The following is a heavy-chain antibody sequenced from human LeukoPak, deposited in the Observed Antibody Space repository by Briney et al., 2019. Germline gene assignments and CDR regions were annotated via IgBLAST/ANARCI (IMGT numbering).Heavy chain of an antibody. J-gene: IGHJ4*02. CDR2: FYASGTT. Sequence: SETLSLTCTVSGGSIVSHYWNWIRQPAGRGLEWIGRFYASGTTNTSPSLKSRVTMSVDTSRNQFSLKLSSVTAADTAVYYCARQDFGSGILPGYWGQGTLVTVSS. CDR3: ARQDFGSGILPGY. CDR1: GGSIVSHY. D-gene: IGHD3-10*01. V-gene: IGHV4-4*07.